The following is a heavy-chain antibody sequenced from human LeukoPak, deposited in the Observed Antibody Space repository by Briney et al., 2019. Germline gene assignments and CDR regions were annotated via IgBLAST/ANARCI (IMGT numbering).Heavy chain of an antibody. V-gene: IGHV4-59*01. D-gene: IGHD3-3*01. Sequence: SSETLSLTCTVSGGSISSYYWSWIRQPPGKGLEWIGYIYYSGSTNYNPSLKSRVTISVDTSKNQFSLKLSSVTAADTAVYYCARSAPYLLRFSEYHFDYWGQGTLVTVSS. J-gene: IGHJ4*02. CDR3: ARSAPYLLRFSEYHFDY. CDR2: IYYSGST. CDR1: GGSISSYY.